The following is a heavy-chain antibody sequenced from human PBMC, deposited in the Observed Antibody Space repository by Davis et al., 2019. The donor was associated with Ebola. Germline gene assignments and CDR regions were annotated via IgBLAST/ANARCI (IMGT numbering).Heavy chain of an antibody. J-gene: IGHJ4*02. Sequence: AASVKVSCKASGYTFNIYYMYWVRQAPGQGLEWMGIINPSGGTTSYAQKFQGRVTMTRDTFTSTVYMELISLRSEDTAVYYCASPGIAAGAPRYWGQGTLVTVSS. V-gene: IGHV1-46*02. CDR2: INPSGGTT. D-gene: IGHD6-13*01. CDR3: ASPGIAAGAPRY. CDR1: GYTFNIYY.